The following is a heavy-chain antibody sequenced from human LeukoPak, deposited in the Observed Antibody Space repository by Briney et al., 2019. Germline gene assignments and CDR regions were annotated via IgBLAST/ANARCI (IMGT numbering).Heavy chain of an antibody. Sequence: PSETLSLTCTVSGYSISSGYYWGWIRQPPGKGLEWIGSIYYSGSTYYNPSLKSRVTISVDTSKNQFSLKLSSVTAADTAVYYCARDGYYYESSAYDYWGQGSLVTVSS. V-gene: IGHV4-38-2*02. CDR3: ARDGYYYESSAYDY. CDR1: GYSISSGYY. D-gene: IGHD3-22*01. J-gene: IGHJ4*02. CDR2: IYYSGST.